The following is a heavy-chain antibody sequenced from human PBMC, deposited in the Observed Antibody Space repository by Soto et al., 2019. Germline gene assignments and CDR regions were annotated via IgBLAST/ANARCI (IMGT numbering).Heavy chain of an antibody. CDR2: ITSSSSSV. CDR3: ARDLHWAFDS. Sequence: GGSLRLSCAASGFSFNTYSINWVRQAPGKGLEWVSYITSSSSSVSYADSVKGRFTISRDNAKNSLYLQMNSLRAEDTAVYFCARDLHWAFDSWGQGTLVTVSS. J-gene: IGHJ4*02. V-gene: IGHV3-48*01. CDR1: GFSFNTYS. D-gene: IGHD7-27*01.